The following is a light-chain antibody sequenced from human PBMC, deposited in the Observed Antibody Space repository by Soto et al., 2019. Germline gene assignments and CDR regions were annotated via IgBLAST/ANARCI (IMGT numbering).Light chain of an antibody. CDR3: TSWYDRLRGWM. J-gene: IGLJ3*02. CDR1: SSNIGSNH. CDR2: ANS. Sequence: QSVLTQPPSASGTPGQRVTISCTGSSSNIGSNHVHCYQHLPGTAPKLLISANSQRRSGVPDRFSGSRSGTSASLAISGLRSEDEADYYCTSWYDRLRGWMFGGGTKLTVL. V-gene: IGLV1-47*02.